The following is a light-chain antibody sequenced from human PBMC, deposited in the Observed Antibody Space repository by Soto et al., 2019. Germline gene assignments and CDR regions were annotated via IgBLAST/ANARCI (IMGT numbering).Light chain of an antibody. CDR1: TSNIGRNT. CDR3: GAWDDSLTGVV. Sequence: QSVLTQSPSASGTPGQRVTISCSGSTSNIGRNTVHWYQQLPGTAPKLLIYSNNQRPSGVPDRFSGSKSGTSASLAISGLRSEDEADYYGGAWDDSLTGVVFGGGTKLTVL. CDR2: SNN. V-gene: IGLV1-44*01. J-gene: IGLJ2*01.